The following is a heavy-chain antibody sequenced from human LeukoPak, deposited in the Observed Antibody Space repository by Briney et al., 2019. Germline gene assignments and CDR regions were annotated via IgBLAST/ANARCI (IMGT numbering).Heavy chain of an antibody. Sequence: PGGSLRLSCAASGFTFSSYSMNWVRQAPGKGLEWVSYISSSSSTIYYADSVKGRFTISRDNAKNSLYLKMNSLRAEDTAVDYCAREGDFWSGYYTGIFDYWGQGTLVTVSS. CDR3: AREGDFWSGYYTGIFDY. D-gene: IGHD3-3*01. V-gene: IGHV3-48*04. CDR1: GFTFSSYS. CDR2: ISSSSSTI. J-gene: IGHJ4*02.